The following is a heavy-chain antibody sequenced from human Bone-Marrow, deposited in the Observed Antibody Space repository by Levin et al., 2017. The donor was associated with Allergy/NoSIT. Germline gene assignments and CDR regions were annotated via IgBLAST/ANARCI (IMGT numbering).Heavy chain of an antibody. J-gene: IGHJ6*02. V-gene: IGHV3-33*01. Sequence: LSLPCAASGFTFSAFGMHWVRQAPGRGLEWVAVISYDGGHKFYADSVKGRFTISRDNSKNTHYLQMNSLRAEDTAVYYCTRDMNKAHYNYGLDVWGQGTTVTVSS. D-gene: IGHD1/OR15-1a*01. CDR3: TRDMNKAHYNYGLDV. CDR2: ISYDGGHK. CDR1: GFTFSAFG.